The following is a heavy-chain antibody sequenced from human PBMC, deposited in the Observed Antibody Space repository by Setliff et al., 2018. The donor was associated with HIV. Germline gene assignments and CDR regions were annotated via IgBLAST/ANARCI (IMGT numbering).Heavy chain of an antibody. Sequence: ASVKVSCKASGYTLTDFYIHWVRQAPGQGLEWMGWINPNSGGTNYAQMFQGRVTMTRDTSITTAYMEVSRLTSDDTAVYYCARRLAVYDGSNWGGWFDPWGQGTLVTVSS. J-gene: IGHJ5*02. CDR3: ARRLAVYDGSNWGGWFDP. CDR1: GYTLTDFY. CDR2: INPNSGGT. V-gene: IGHV1-2*02. D-gene: IGHD3-16*01.